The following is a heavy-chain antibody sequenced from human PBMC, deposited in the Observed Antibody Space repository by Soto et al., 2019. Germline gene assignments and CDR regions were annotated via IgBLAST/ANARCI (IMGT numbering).Heavy chain of an antibody. CDR1: GFTFDDYA. D-gene: IGHD5-18*01. CDR2: INWNSAVI. J-gene: IGHJ4*02. V-gene: IGHV3-9*01. CDR3: ARDPSVTAIGRADH. Sequence: PVGSLRLSCVVSGFTFDDYAMHWVRQAPGGGLEWVSGINWNSAVIGCADSVKGRFTISRDNAKNALYLQMTSLRSEDTALYYCARDPSVTAIGRADHWGQGTLVTVSS.